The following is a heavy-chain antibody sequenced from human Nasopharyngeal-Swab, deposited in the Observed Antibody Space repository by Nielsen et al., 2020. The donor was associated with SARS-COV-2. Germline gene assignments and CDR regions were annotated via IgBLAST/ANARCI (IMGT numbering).Heavy chain of an antibody. V-gene: IGHV3-11*04. CDR3: ARSPDVFDI. CDR2: ISRSGTTK. Sequence: RQAPGKGPEWVSNISRSGTTKYYADSVKGRFTISRDNAKNSLFLQMNSLRAEDTAVYYCARSPDVFDIWGQGTMVTVSS. J-gene: IGHJ3*02.